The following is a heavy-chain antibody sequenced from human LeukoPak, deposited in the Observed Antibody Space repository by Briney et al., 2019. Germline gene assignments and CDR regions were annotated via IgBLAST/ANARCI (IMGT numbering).Heavy chain of an antibody. D-gene: IGHD6-19*01. J-gene: IGHJ4*02. Sequence: GGSLRLSCAVSGFTFSSYPFHWVRQAPGKGLEWVAVVSYDGSSEYYADSVKGWFTISRDNSKNTLFLQMNSLGAEDTAVYFCARERRQWLITPADNWGQGTLVTVSS. CDR3: ARERRQWLITPADN. CDR2: VSYDGSSE. CDR1: GFTFSSYP. V-gene: IGHV3-30*04.